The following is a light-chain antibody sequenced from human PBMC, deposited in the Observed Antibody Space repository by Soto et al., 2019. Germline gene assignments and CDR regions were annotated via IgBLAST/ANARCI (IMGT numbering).Light chain of an antibody. CDR2: GAS. CDR3: QQYSDLPMT. Sequence: EIVMTQSPATLSVSPCERATLSCRASQSVSSSYLAWYQQKPGQAPRLLIYGASRRATGIPDRFSGSASGTDFTLTISRLEPEDFAVYFCQQYSDLPMTFGQGTRREIK. J-gene: IGKJ5*01. V-gene: IGKV3-20*01. CDR1: QSVSSSY.